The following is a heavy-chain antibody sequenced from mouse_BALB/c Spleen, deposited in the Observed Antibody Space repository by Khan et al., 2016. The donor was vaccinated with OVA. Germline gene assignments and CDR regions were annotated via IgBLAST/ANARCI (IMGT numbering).Heavy chain of an antibody. CDR2: IFPGDDST. CDR1: GYTFTSYD. V-gene: IGHV1-85*01. Sequence: QVQLQQSGAELVKPGASVKLSCKASGYTFTSYDINWVRQRPEQGLEWIGWIFPGDDSTKYNEKFKGKATLTTDKSSSTAYMQLSRLTSEDSAVYFSARHYYGGNLYWYFDVWGAGTTVTVSS. D-gene: IGHD1-1*02. J-gene: IGHJ1*01. CDR3: ARHYYGGNLYWYFDV.